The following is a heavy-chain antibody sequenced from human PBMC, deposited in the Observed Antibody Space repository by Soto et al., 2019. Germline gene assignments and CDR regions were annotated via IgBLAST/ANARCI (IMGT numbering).Heavy chain of an antibody. Sequence: GGSVRLSCAASGFSFSNYAMHWVRQAPGKGLEYVSAISGNGASTYYADSVKGRFTIFRDNSKNTLYLQMGSLSAEDRAVYSCAKGYYYGSGSYRSMDVWGQGTTVTVSS. CDR2: ISGNGAST. CDR3: AKGYYYGSGSYRSMDV. D-gene: IGHD3-10*01. V-gene: IGHV3-64*02. J-gene: IGHJ6*02. CDR1: GFSFSNYA.